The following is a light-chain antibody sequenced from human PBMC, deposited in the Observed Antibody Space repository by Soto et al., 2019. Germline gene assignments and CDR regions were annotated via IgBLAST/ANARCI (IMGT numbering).Light chain of an antibody. CDR1: QSVSSN. CDR2: GAS. J-gene: IGKJ1*01. Sequence: EIVMTQSPATLSVSPGERATLSCRASQSVSSNLAWYQQKPGQAPRLLIYGASTRATGIPDRFSGSGSGTEFTLTISSLQSEYFAVYYCQQYNNLPWTFGQGTKVEIK. V-gene: IGKV3-15*01. CDR3: QQYNNLPWT.